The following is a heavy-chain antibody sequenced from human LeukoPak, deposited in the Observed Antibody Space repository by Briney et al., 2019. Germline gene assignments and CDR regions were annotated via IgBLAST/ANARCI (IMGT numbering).Heavy chain of an antibody. Sequence: SQTLSLTCTVSGGSISSGGYYWSWIRQPPGKGLEWIGYIYHSGSTYYNPSLKSRVTISVDRSKNQFSLKLSSVTAADTAVYYCARGQFWSGYSIWGQGTLVTVSS. V-gene: IGHV4-30-2*01. J-gene: IGHJ4*02. D-gene: IGHD3-3*02. CDR3: ARGQFWSGYSI. CDR1: GGSISSGGYY. CDR2: IYHSGST.